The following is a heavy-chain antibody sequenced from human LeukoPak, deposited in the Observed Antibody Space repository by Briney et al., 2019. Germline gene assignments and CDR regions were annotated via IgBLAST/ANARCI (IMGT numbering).Heavy chain of an antibody. V-gene: IGHV4-39*07. CDR1: GGSISSRPYC. D-gene: IGHD3-9*01. CDR2: FFYSGST. CDR3: ARGQVLRYFDWLPRV. Sequence: SETLSLTCTVSGGSISSRPYCWGWIRQPPGKGLEWLGSFFYSGSTNYKPSLKSRVTISVDTSKNQFSLKLSSVTAADTAVYYCARGQVLRYFDWLPRVWGQGTLVTVSS. J-gene: IGHJ4*02.